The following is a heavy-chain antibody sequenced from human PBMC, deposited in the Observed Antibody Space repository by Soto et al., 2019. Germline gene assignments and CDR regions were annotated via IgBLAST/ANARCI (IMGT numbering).Heavy chain of an antibody. D-gene: IGHD6-19*01. CDR1: RGSISSYY. J-gene: IGHJ4*02. Sequence: LSLTCTVSRGSISSYYWSWLRQPPGKGLEWIGYIYYTGNTNYNPSLKSRVTISVDTSKNQFSLKLTSLTAADTAVYYCARARTSSAVDFDYWGQGTLVTVSS. CDR3: ARARTSSAVDFDY. CDR2: IYYTGNT. V-gene: IGHV4-59*01.